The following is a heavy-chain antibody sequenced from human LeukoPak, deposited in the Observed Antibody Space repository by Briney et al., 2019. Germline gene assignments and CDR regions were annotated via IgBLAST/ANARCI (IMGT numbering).Heavy chain of an antibody. CDR1: GYTFTGYY. J-gene: IGHJ4*02. CDR2: INPDSGGT. V-gene: IGHV1-2*02. CDR3: ARDLGDTYGSVGDFDY. D-gene: IGHD3-10*01. Sequence: GASVKVSCKASGYTFTGYYMHWVRQAPGQGLGWMGWINPDSGGTIYAQNFQGRVTMTRDTSISTAYMELSSLRSDDTAVYYCARDLGDTYGSVGDFDYWGQGTLVTVSS.